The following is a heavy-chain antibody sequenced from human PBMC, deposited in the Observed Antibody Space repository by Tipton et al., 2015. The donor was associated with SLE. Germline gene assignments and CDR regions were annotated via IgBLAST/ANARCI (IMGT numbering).Heavy chain of an antibody. CDR2: IKTKGDGATT. V-gene: IGHV3-15*06. CDR1: GFTFDDFT. Sequence: GSLRLSCVASGFTFDDFTMHWVRQAPGKGLEWVGRIKTKGDGATTHYAAPVRGRFTISRDDSKNTLYLQMDTLRTEDTAMYYCVADTHRSSRQSFDYWGQGTLLTVSS. D-gene: IGHD6-13*01. CDR3: VADTHRSSRQSFDY. J-gene: IGHJ4*02.